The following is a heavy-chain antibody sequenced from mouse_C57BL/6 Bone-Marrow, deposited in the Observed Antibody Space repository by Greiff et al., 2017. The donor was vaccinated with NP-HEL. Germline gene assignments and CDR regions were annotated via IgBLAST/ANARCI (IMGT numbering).Heavy chain of an antibody. Sequence: VQLQQSGAELVKPGASVKMSCKASGYTFTSYWITWVKQRPGQGLEWIGDIYPGSGSTNYNEKFKSKATLTVDTSSSTAYMQLSSLTSEDSAVYYCARGSFPYYGSSYWYFDVWGTGTTVTVSS. D-gene: IGHD1-1*01. CDR2: IYPGSGST. J-gene: IGHJ1*03. CDR1: GYTFTSYW. CDR3: ARGSFPYYGSSYWYFDV. V-gene: IGHV1-55*01.